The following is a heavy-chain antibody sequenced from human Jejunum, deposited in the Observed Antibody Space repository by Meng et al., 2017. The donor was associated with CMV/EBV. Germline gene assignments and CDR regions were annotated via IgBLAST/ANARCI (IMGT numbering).Heavy chain of an antibody. CDR2: IYSSGTT. CDR3: ARDVQTSLFRSTLGMGWFNP. V-gene: IGHV4-4*07. D-gene: IGHD3-3*01. J-gene: IGHJ5*02. Sequence: VLLRGSAPGLVKPSESLSLHCTVSGGSMNSYSWTCIRQPAGKGLEWIGHIYSSGTTNYNPSLKSRVIMSLDTSKNQFSLKLSSVTAADTALYYCARDVQTSLFRSTLGMGWFNPWGQGTLVTVSS. CDR1: GGSMNSYS.